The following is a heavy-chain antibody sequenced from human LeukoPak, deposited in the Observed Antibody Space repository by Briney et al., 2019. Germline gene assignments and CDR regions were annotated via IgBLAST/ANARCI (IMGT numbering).Heavy chain of an antibody. Sequence: GGSLRLSCAASGFTFSSYAMPWVRQAPGKGLEWVAVISYDGSNKYYADSVKGRFTISRDNSKNTLYLQMNSLRAEDTAVYYCASPRYSSGWYYFDYWGQGTLVTVSS. V-gene: IGHV3-30-3*01. CDR3: ASPRYSSGWYYFDY. CDR1: GFTFSSYA. CDR2: ISYDGSNK. J-gene: IGHJ4*02. D-gene: IGHD6-19*01.